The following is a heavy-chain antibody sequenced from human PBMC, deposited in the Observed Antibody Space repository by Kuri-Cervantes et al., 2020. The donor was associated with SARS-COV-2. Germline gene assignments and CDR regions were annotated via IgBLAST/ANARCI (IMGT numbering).Heavy chain of an antibody. Sequence: ASVKVSCKASGYTFTSYAMHWVRQAPGQRLEWMGWINAGNGNTKYSQKFQGRVTITRDTSASTAHMELSSLRSEDTTVYYWAGGTIFEDYYCYGMDVWGQGTTVTVSS. CDR3: AGGTIFEDYYCYGMDV. CDR1: GYTFTSYA. J-gene: IGHJ6*02. D-gene: IGHD3-3*01. V-gene: IGHV1-3*01. CDR2: INAGNGNT.